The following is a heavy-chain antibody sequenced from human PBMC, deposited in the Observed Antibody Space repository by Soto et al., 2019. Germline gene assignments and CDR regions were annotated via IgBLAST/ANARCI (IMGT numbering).Heavy chain of an antibody. J-gene: IGHJ4*02. V-gene: IGHV4-34*01. CDR3: ARGQEGVVATH. D-gene: IGHD5-12*01. Sequence: QVQLQQWGAGLLKPSETLSLKCAVTGGSLSRYYWSWIRQPPGKGLEWIGEVKDGGHTNYSPSLRGRVTISSDTSNNQFSLRLNSVTAADTGVYYCARGQEGVVATHWDQGSLVTVSS. CDR2: VKDGGHT. CDR1: GGSLSRYY.